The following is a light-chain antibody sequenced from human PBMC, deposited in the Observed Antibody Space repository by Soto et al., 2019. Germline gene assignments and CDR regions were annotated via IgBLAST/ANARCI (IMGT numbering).Light chain of an antibody. Sequence: QSVLTQPPSVSGAAGQRVTSSCTGSSSKIGAGYDVHWYQQLPGTAPKLLIDRNRNRPSGVPDRFTGSKSGTSASLAITGLQAEDEADYYCQSYDSSLSGVVFGGGTKLTVL. CDR3: QSYDSSLSGVV. V-gene: IGLV1-40*01. J-gene: IGLJ2*01. CDR2: RNR. CDR1: SSKIGAGYD.